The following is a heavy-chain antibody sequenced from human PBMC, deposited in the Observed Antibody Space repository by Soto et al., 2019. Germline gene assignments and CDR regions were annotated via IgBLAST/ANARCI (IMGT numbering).Heavy chain of an antibody. CDR1: GFFFSSYT. CDR2: FSATSENT. CDR3: AKARDQQWVRLPFDY. D-gene: IGHD6-19*01. Sequence: EVQLLESGGGLVQPGGSLRLSCVGSGFFFSSYTMTWVRQAPGKGLEWVSSFSATSENTYYADSVRGRFTISSDNSKNTLFLQMNSLPAEDTAMYYCAKARDQQWVRLPFDYWGQGILVIVSS. J-gene: IGHJ4*02. V-gene: IGHV3-23*01.